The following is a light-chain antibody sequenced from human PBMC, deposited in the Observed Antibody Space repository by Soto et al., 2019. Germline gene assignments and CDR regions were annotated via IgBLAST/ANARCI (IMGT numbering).Light chain of an antibody. J-gene: IGKJ1*01. V-gene: IGKV3-20*01. CDR2: GAS. Sequence: EIVLTQSPGTLSLSPGERVTLSCRASQIVSSTYLAWYQQKPGQAPRLLICGASSRATGIPDRFSGSGSGTDFTLTISSLQSEDFAVYYCQQYNNWPLTFGQGTKVDI. CDR3: QQYNNWPLT. CDR1: QIVSSTY.